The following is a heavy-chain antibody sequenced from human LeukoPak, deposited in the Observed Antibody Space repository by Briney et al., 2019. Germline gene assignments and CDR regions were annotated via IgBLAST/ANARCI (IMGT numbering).Heavy chain of an antibody. D-gene: IGHD1-26*01. CDR3: ARHRSGSYYFDY. CDR2: IYYSGST. J-gene: IGHJ4*02. V-gene: IGHV4-59*01. Sequence: SETLSLTCTVSGGSISSYYWSWIRQPPGKGLEWIGYIYYSGSTNYNPSLKSRVTISVDTSKNQLSLKLSSVTAADTAVYYCARHRSGSYYFDYWGQGTLVTVSS. CDR1: GGSISSYY.